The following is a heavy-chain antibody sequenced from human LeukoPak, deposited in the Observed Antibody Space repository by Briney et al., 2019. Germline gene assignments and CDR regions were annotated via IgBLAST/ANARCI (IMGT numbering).Heavy chain of an antibody. J-gene: IGHJ4*02. CDR3: ARDSPLLTV. CDR1: GFTFSSHA. D-gene: IGHD3-9*01. CDR2: IGDDVVST. V-gene: IGHV3-23*01. Sequence: PGGSLRLSCAASGFTFSSHAMSWVRQAPGKGLEWVSAIGDDVVSTYHAESVKGRFTISRDNSKNTLHLQMNSLRAEDTATYYCARDSPLLTVWGQGTLVTVSS.